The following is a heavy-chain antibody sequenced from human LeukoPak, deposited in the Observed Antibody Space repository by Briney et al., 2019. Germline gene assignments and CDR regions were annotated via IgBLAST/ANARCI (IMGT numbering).Heavy chain of an antibody. CDR2: IKSKIDGETT. J-gene: IGHJ4*02. CDR3: TTELGLSFGVRYFDH. D-gene: IGHD3-10*01. Sequence: GGSLRLSCAASGFTFSNAWMSWVRQAPGKGLEWVGHIKSKIDGETTGYAAPVKGRFTISRDDSKNMLYLQMNSLITEDTAVYYCTTELGLSFGVRYFDHWGQGTSATVSS. V-gene: IGHV3-15*01. CDR1: GFTFSNAW.